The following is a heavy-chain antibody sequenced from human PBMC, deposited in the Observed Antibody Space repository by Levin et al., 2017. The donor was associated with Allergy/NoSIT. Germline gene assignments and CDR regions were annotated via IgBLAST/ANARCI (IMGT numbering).Heavy chain of an antibody. CDR2: ISSSSSYI. J-gene: IGHJ4*02. D-gene: IGHD2-15*01. CDR1: GFTFSSYS. CDR3: ARDLGYCSGGSCYFPVYFDY. V-gene: IGHV3-21*01. Sequence: GESLKISCAASGFTFSSYSMNWVRQAPGKGLEWVSSISSSSSYIYYADSVKGRFTISRDNAKNSLYLQMNSLRAEDTAVYYCARDLGYCSGGSCYFPVYFDYWGQGTLVTVSS.